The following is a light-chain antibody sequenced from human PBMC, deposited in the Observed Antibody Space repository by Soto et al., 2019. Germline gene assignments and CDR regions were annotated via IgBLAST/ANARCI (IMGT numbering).Light chain of an antibody. CDR2: ATS. CDR3: QQCNSFPRT. V-gene: IGKV1-12*01. J-gene: IGKJ4*01. CDR1: QAISTS. Sequence: DIQMTQSPSSLSASVGDRVTIACRASQAISTSLNWYQQEPGDAPKVLIYATSSLQSGVPSRFSGSGSGTDFTLTIRSLQPEDFATYYCQQCNSFPRTFGGGTKVEIK.